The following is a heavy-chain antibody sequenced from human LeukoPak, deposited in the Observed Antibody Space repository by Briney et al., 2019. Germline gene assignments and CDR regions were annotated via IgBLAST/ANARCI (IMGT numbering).Heavy chain of an antibody. CDR3: ARYLGYCSGGSCLQWAFDI. CDR2: MYTSGST. V-gene: IGHV4-61*02. Sequence: SQTLSLTCSVSGGSINSGNYYWSWIRQPAGKGLEWIGRMYTSGSTYYNPSLKSRVSISVDTSKNQFSLKLTSVTAADTAVYYCARYLGYCSGGSCLQWAFDIWGQGTMVTVSS. D-gene: IGHD2-15*01. J-gene: IGHJ3*02. CDR1: GGSINSGNYY.